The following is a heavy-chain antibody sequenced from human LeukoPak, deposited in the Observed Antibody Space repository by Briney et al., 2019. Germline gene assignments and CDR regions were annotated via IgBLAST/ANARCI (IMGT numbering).Heavy chain of an antibody. Sequence: GGSLRLSCAASGFTFSSYWMSWVRQAPGKGLEWVANIKQDGSEKYYVDSVKGRFTISRDNAKNSLYLQMNSLRAEDTAVYYCARDIAFNVDTTMVPTGGGQGTLVTVSS. J-gene: IGHJ4*02. CDR1: GFTFSSYW. CDR3: ARDIAFNVDTTMVPTG. D-gene: IGHD5-18*01. V-gene: IGHV3-7*01. CDR2: IKQDGSEK.